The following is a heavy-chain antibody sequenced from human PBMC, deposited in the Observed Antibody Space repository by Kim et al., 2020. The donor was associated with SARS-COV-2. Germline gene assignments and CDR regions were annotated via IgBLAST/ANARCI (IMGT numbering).Heavy chain of an antibody. CDR1: GGSVSSGSYY. D-gene: IGHD3-10*01. CDR2: IYYSGST. V-gene: IGHV4-61*01. Sequence: SETLSLTCTVSGGSVSSGSYYWSWIRQPPGKGLEWIGYIYYSGSTNYNPSLKSRVTISVDTSKNQFSLKLSSVTAADTAVYYCARVDYYGSGSDYYYYYGMDVWGQGTTVTVSS. CDR3: ARVDYYGSGSDYYYYYGMDV. J-gene: IGHJ6*02.